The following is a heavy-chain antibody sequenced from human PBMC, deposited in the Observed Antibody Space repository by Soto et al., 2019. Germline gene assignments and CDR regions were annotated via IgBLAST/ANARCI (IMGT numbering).Heavy chain of an antibody. J-gene: IGHJ4*02. CDR2: ISSSSSTI. CDR3: ARDWRSLAAAGTHPDY. CDR1: GFTFSSYS. D-gene: IGHD6-13*01. V-gene: IGHV3-48*01. Sequence: GGSLRLSCAASGFTFSSYSMNWVRQAPGKGLEWVSYISSSSSTIYYADSVKGRFTISRDNAKNSLYLQMNSLRAEDTAVYYCARDWRSLAAAGTHPDYWGQGTLVTVSS.